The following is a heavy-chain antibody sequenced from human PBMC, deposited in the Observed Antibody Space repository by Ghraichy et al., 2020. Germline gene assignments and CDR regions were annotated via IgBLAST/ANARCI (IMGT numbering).Heavy chain of an antibody. D-gene: IGHD5-12*01. CDR1: GYTFTDYY. CDR3: ARDPPREDYSGYDPYFDY. CDR2: IDPNNGGT. J-gene: IGHJ4*02. Sequence: GESLNISCKASGYTFTDYYVHWVRQAPGQGLEWMGWIDPNNGGTKFAQRFQGRVTMTRDTSISTVYMELSRLRSDDTAVFYCARDPPREDYSGYDPYFDYWGQGTLVTVSS. V-gene: IGHV1-2*02.